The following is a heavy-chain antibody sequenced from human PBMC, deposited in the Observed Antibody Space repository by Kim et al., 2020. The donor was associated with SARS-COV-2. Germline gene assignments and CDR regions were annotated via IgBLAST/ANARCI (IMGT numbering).Heavy chain of an antibody. V-gene: IGHV4-39*01. CDR2: IYYSGST. CDR1: GVSFSSTNYF. J-gene: IGHJ3*02. D-gene: IGHD1-26*01. CDR3: ARKLGATAFDI. Sequence: SETLSLTCTVSGVSFSSTNYFWGWIRQPPGKGLEWIGSIYYSGSTYYNPSLKSRVTISLDTSKNQFSLKLTSITAADTAVYYCARKLGATAFDIWGQGTVVPVSS.